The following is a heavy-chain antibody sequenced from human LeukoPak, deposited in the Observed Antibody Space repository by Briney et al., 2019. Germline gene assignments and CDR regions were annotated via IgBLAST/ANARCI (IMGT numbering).Heavy chain of an antibody. CDR2: ISYDGNKK. CDR3: ARGARKGDDYGGFFDY. V-gene: IGHV3-30*04. CDR1: GLTFRTYA. D-gene: IGHD4-23*01. Sequence: GWSLRLSCEASGLTFRTYAMHWVRQAPGKGLERVAVISYDGNKKQYADSVKGRFTISRDNSKNTLYLQMNSLRAEDTAVYYCARGARKGDDYGGFFDYWGQGTLVTVSS. J-gene: IGHJ4*02.